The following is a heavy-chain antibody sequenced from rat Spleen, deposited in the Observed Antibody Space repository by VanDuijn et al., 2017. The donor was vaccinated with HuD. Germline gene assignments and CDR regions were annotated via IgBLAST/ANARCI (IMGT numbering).Heavy chain of an antibody. V-gene: IGHV2-30*01. D-gene: IGHD1-11*01. Sequence: QVQLKESGPGLVQPSQTLSLTCTVSGFSLTSYNVHWVRQPTGKGLEWMGMIWTGGSTDYNSALKSRLSITRDTSQSQVFLKLTSLHTEDIATYYCVRAELRRPYFMDAWGHGASVTVSS. CDR1: GFSLTSYN. CDR3: VRAELRRPYFMDA. J-gene: IGHJ4*01. CDR2: IWTGGST.